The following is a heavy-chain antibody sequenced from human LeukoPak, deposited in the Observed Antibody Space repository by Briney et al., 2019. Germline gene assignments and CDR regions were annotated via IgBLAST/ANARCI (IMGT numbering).Heavy chain of an antibody. V-gene: IGHV3-30*04. D-gene: IGHD2-2*02. J-gene: IGHJ4*02. CDR3: ARGIAGYCSGTSCYRGVTD. Sequence: PGRSLRLSCAASGFTFSSYAMHWVRQAPGKGLEWVAVISYDGSNKYYADSVKGRFTISRDNSKNTLYLQMNSLRAEDTAVYYCARGIAGYCSGTSCYRGVTDWGEGALVTVSS. CDR2: ISYDGSNK. CDR1: GFTFSSYA.